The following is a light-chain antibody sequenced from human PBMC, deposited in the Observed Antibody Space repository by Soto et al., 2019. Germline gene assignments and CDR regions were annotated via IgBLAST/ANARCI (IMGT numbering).Light chain of an antibody. CDR1: SSDFDAYKY. CDR3: TSYTSSRTAV. Sequence: QSALTQPDSVSGSPGQSITISCTGSSSDFDAYKYVSWYQQYPGKAPKLMIYEVSNRPSGVSNRFSGCKSGNTASLTISGLQAEGEADYYCTSYTSSRTAVFGGGTKLTVL. V-gene: IGLV2-14*01. J-gene: IGLJ2*01. CDR2: EVS.